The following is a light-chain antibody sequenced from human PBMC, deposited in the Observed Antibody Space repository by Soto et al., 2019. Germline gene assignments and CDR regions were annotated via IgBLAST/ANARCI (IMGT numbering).Light chain of an antibody. Sequence: QAVVTQPPSASGTPGQRVTISCSGSSSNIGSNTVNWYQQLPGTAPILLIYSNNQRPSGVPDRFSGSKSGTSASLAISGLQSEDEADYYCAAWDDSLNGPVFGGGTKLTV. V-gene: IGLV1-44*01. CDR1: SSNIGSNT. CDR3: AAWDDSLNGPV. CDR2: SNN. J-gene: IGLJ3*02.